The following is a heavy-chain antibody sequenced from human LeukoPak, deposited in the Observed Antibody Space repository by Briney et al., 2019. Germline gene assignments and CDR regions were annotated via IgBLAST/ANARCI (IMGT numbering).Heavy chain of an antibody. J-gene: IGHJ4*02. Sequence: PGRSLRLSCAASGFTFSSYGMHWVRQAPGKGLEWVAVIWYDGSNKYYADSVKGRFTISRDNSKNMLYLQMNSLRAEDTAVYYCAKDPSLYSYGSLHYFDYWGQGTLVTVSS. V-gene: IGHV3-33*06. CDR2: IWYDGSNK. CDR1: GFTFSSYG. CDR3: AKDPSLYSYGSLHYFDY. D-gene: IGHD5-18*01.